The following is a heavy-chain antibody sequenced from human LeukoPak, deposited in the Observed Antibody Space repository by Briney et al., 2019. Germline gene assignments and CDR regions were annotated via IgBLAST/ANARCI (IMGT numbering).Heavy chain of an antibody. J-gene: IGHJ6*04. CDR1: GGTFNKYA. CDR3: ARDIPSYGDFRGEMDV. V-gene: IGHV1-69*13. CDR2: VIPIFGTT. D-gene: IGHD4-17*01. Sequence: ASVKVSCKASGGTFNKYATSWVRQAPGEGLEWMGGVIPIFGTTNYAQKFQGRVTITADESTSTAYMELSSLTSEDTAVYYCARDIPSYGDFRGEMDVWGKGTTVTVSS.